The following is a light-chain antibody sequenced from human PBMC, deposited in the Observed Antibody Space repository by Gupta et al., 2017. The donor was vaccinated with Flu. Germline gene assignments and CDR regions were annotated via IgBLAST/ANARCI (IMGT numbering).Light chain of an antibody. CDR2: KAS. CDR1: QSISSW. J-gene: IGKJ1*01. V-gene: IGKV1-5*03. CDR3: QQDNSYSWT. Sequence: PSTLSASVGDRVTITCRASQSISSWLAWFLQKPGKAPQLLIYKASNLEEGVPSRFSGRGSGTDFTLTISSLQPDDFATYYCQQDNSYSWTFGQGTKVEIK.